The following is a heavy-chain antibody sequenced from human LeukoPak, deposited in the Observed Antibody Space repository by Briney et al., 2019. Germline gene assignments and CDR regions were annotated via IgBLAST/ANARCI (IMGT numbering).Heavy chain of an antibody. D-gene: IGHD3-22*01. CDR2: IYCSGST. J-gene: IGHJ4*02. Sequence: SETLSLTCTVSGDSISSHYLSWIRQPPGKGLEWIGFIYCSGSTNYNPSLKSRFSISVDTSKNQFSLQLTSVTAADTAVYYCAMGGSGYVFDYWGQGTLVTVSS. CDR1: GDSISSHY. V-gene: IGHV4-59*11. CDR3: AMGGSGYVFDY.